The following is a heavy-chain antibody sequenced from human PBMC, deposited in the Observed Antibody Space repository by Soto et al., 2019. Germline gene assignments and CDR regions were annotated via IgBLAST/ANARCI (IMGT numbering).Heavy chain of an antibody. J-gene: IGHJ4*02. D-gene: IGHD1-26*01. CDR1: GFTFSSYA. CDR3: ARKTTDSGSRGCIDH. V-gene: IGHV3-30-3*01. Sequence: QVQLVESGGGVVQPGRSLRLSCAASGFTFSSYAMYWVRQAPGKGLEWVAVMSKDGSAKFYADSVKGRFTISRDNSKNTLFLQMNSMRDDDTAVYYCARKTTDSGSRGCIDHWGQGTLVTVSS. CDR2: MSKDGSAK.